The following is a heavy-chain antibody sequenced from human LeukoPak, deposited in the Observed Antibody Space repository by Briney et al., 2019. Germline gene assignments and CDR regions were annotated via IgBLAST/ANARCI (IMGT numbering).Heavy chain of an antibody. CDR1: GGSISSSSYY. CDR3: ARHALGYCSGGRCPIPYYYYMDV. V-gene: IGHV4-39*01. D-gene: IGHD2-15*01. J-gene: IGHJ6*03. CDR2: IYYSGST. Sequence: SGTLSLTCTVSGGSISSSSYYWGWIRQPPGKGLEWIGNIYYSGSTYYNPSLKSRVTISVDTSKNQFSLKLTSVTAADTAVYYCARHALGYCSGGRCPIPYYYYMDVWGKGTTVTVSS.